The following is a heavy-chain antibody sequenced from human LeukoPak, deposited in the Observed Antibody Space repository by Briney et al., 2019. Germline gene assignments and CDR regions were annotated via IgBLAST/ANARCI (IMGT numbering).Heavy chain of an antibody. CDR3: VRGGVLRSTNYFDS. V-gene: IGHV3-48*03. J-gene: IGHJ4*02. CDR1: GFPVNKYE. Sequence: GGSLRLSCAASGFPVNKYEIHWVRQAPGKGLEWISYVDAGATSTNYADSVWGRFTLSRDNAQNSVHLQMNSLRDKDTDVYYCVRGGVLRSTNYFDSWGQGALVTVSS. D-gene: IGHD5-12*01. CDR2: VDAGATST.